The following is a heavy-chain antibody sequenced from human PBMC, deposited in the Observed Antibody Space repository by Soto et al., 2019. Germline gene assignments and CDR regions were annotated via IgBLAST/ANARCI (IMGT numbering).Heavy chain of an antibody. D-gene: IGHD3-22*01. J-gene: IGHJ4*02. CDR3: GRAMYYYDSCGYWGY. V-gene: IGHV3-48*02. CDR2: ISSSGSTI. Sequence: EVQLVESGGGLVQPGESLRLSCAASGFSFSSYSMNWVCQAPGKGLQWVSSISSSGSTIYYADSVKGRFTISRDNAKASLFMQMNSVRDEYSAVYYCGRAMYYYDSCGYWGYWGQGTVVTVSS. CDR1: GFSFSSYS.